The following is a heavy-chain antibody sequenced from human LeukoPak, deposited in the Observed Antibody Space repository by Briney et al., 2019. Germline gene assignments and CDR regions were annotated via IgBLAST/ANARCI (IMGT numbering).Heavy chain of an antibody. CDR3: ARDGEHVLAHDF. D-gene: IGHD2-15*01. CDR1: GFTVTTNH. J-gene: IGHJ4*02. V-gene: IGHV3-66*01. CDR2: IHRDGST. Sequence: GGSLRLSCAVSGFTVTTNHMSWVRQAPGKGLEWVSIIHRDGSTYYADSVKGRFTTSRDNSKNTLYIQMNSLRAEDTGVYYCARDGEHVLAHDFWGQGTLVTVSS.